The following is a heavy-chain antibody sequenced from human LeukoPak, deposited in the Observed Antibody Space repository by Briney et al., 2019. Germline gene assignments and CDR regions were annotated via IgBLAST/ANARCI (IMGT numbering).Heavy chain of an antibody. V-gene: IGHV3-7*01. Sequence: PGGSLRLSCSASGFTFSIHHMSWVRQAPGKGLEWVANIKQDGSETYYVDSVKGRFTISRDNARNSLYLQMNNLRVEDTAVYYCARQSHRAEQYYFDYWGQGTLVTVSS. CDR2: IKQDGSET. J-gene: IGHJ4*02. D-gene: IGHD1-26*01. CDR1: GFTFSIHH. CDR3: ARQSHRAEQYYFDY.